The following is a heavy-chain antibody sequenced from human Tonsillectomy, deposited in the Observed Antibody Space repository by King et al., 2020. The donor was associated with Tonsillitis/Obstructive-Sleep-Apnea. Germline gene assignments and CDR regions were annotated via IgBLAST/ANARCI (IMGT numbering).Heavy chain of an antibody. CDR2: IYWDDDK. CDR1: GFSLSTSGVG. CDR3: EHSAISRYYYDSRGFGY. J-gene: IGHJ4*02. V-gene: IGHV2-5*02. D-gene: IGHD3-22*01. Sequence: TLKESGPTLVKPTQTLTLTCTFSGFSLSTSGVGVGWIRQPPGKALEWLALIYWDDDKRYSPSLKSRLTTTKDTSKNKVVLTMTNMDPVDTATYYCEHSAISRYYYDSRGFGYWGQGTLVTVSS.